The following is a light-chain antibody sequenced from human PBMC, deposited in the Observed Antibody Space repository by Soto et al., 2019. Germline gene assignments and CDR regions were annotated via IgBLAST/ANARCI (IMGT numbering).Light chain of an antibody. CDR2: LAS. V-gene: IGKV1-39*01. CDR1: QNIRNY. CDR3: QQSSTTPQT. J-gene: IGKJ4*01. Sequence: DIQMTQSPSSLSASVGDRVTITCRASQNIRNYLSWYQQKPGKALKLLINLASTLQSGVPSRFSGSGSGTDFTLAISSLQPEDFATYYCQQSSTTPQTFGGGTRVEIK.